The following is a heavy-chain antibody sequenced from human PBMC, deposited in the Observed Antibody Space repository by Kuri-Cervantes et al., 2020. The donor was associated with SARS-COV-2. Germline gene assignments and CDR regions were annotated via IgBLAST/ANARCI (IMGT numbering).Heavy chain of an antibody. J-gene: IGHJ4*02. Sequence: SETLSLTCAVYGGSFSGYYWSWIRQPPGKGLEWIGEINHSGSTNYNPSLKSRVTISVDTSKNQFSLKLSSVTAADTAVYYCARGAFRIRIQLWDGFDYWGQGTLVTDSS. CDR3: ARGAFRIRIQLWDGFDY. V-gene: IGHV4-34*01. CDR2: INHSGST. CDR1: GGSFSGYY. D-gene: IGHD5-18*01.